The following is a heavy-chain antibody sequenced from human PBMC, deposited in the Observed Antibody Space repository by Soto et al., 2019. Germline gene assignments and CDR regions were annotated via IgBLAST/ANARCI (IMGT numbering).Heavy chain of an antibody. D-gene: IGHD2-15*01. V-gene: IGHV4-34*01. CDR2: INHSGST. J-gene: IGHJ4*02. CDR3: PRWDS. Sequence: HVQLQQWGAGLLKPSETLSLTCAVYGGSFSGSSWNWILQPPGKGLEWIGEINHSGSTNYNPSLKRRVTISVGPSYTQFSLTLSSVTAAGTAVYYFPRWDSWGQGTLVTVSA. CDR1: GGSFSGSS.